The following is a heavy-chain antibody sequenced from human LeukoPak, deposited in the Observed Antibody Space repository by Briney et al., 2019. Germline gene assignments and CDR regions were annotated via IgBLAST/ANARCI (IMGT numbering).Heavy chain of an antibody. D-gene: IGHD7-27*01. J-gene: IGHJ4*02. V-gene: IGHV1-69*04. CDR2: IIPILGIA. Sequence: SVKVSCKASGGTFSSYAISWVRQAPGQGLEWMGRIIPILGIANYAQKFQGRVTITADKSTSTAYMELSSLRSEDTAVYYCARDFSWGSRGGYWGQGTLVTVSS. CDR3: ARDFSWGSRGGY. CDR1: GGTFSSYA.